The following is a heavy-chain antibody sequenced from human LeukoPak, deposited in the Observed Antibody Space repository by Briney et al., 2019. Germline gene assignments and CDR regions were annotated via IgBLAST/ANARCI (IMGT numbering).Heavy chain of an antibody. V-gene: IGHV3-30*02. CDR1: GFTFSSYG. D-gene: IGHD6-13*01. CDR3: ARPAGYSSSWYGAFDI. J-gene: IGHJ3*02. CDR2: IRYDGSNK. Sequence: PGGSLRLSCAASGFTFSSYGMHWVRQAPGKGLEWVAFIRYDGSNKYYADSVKGRFTISRDNSKNTLYLQMNSLRAEDTAVYYCARPAGYSSSWYGAFDIWGQGTMVTVSS.